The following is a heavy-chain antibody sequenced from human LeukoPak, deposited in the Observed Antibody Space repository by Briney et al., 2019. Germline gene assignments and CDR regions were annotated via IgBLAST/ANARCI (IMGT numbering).Heavy chain of an antibody. V-gene: IGHV4-34*01. CDR3: ASGDYDFWSGYYTYDY. D-gene: IGHD3-3*01. Sequence: PSETLSLTCAVYGGSFTDYYWSWVRQPPGKGLEWIGEINHSGSTNYNPSLKSRVTISVDTSKNQFSLKLSSVTAADTAVYYCASGDYDFWSGYYTYDYWGQGTLVTVSS. CDR1: GGSFTDYY. CDR2: INHSGST. J-gene: IGHJ4*02.